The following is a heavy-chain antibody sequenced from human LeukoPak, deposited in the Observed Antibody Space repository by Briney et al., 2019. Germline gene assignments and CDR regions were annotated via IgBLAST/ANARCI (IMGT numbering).Heavy chain of an antibody. V-gene: IGHV4-30-2*01. J-gene: IGHJ4*02. CDR1: GGSISSGGYY. CDR3: ARSRGTYYYDSSGPHKSHFDY. D-gene: IGHD3-22*01. CDR2: IYHSGST. Sequence: PSETLSLTCTVSGGSISSGGYYWSWIRQPPGKGLEWIGYIYHSGSTYCNPSLKSRVTISVDRSKNQFSLKLSSVTAADTAVYYCARSRGTYYYDSSGPHKSHFDYWGQGTLVTVSS.